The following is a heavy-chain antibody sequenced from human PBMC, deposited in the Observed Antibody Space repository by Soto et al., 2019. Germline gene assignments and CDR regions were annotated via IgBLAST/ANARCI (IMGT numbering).Heavy chain of an antibody. CDR2: TYYKSKWNN. V-gene: IGHV6-1*01. CDR3: KGITRFRGMDV. Sequence: SQTLSLTCVISGDSVSSNSAGWNWIRQSPSRGLEWLGRTYYKSKWNNDYALSVKSRITINPDTSKNQFSLHLYSVTPEDTAVYYCKGITRFRGMDVWGQGNPVTVS. CDR1: GDSVSSNSAG. J-gene: IGHJ6*02. D-gene: IGHD3-10*01.